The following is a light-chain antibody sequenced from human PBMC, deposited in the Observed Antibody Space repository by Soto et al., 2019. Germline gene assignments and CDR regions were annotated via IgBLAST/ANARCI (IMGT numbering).Light chain of an antibody. J-gene: IGLJ3*02. CDR3: LLYYGGAHWV. Sequence: QTVVTQEPSLTVSPGGTVTLTCASSTGAVTSVNYPNWFQQKPGQAPRALIYGTNNKHFWTPARFSGSLLGGKAALTLSGVQPEDEAEYYCLLYYGGAHWVFGGGTKVTVL. CDR2: GTN. V-gene: IGLV7-43*01. CDR1: TGAVTSVNY.